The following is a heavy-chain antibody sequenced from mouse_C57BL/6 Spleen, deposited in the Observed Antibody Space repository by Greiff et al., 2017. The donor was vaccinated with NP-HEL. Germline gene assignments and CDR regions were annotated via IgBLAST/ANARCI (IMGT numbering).Heavy chain of an antibody. CDR3: ARKLGPYFDY. CDR2: INPNNGGT. V-gene: IGHV1-26*01. J-gene: IGHJ2*01. D-gene: IGHD4-1*01. Sequence: VQLQQSGPELVKPGASVKISCKASGYTFTDYYMNWVKQSHGKSLEWIGDINPNNGGTSYNQKFKGKATLTVDKSSSTAYMELRSLISEDSAVYYCARKLGPYFDYWGQGTTLTVSS. CDR1: GYTFTDYY.